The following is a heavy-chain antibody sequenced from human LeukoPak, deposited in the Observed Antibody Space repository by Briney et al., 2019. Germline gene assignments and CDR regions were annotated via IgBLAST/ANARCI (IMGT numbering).Heavy chain of an antibody. Sequence: GGSLRLSCAASGFTFSSYWMSWVRQAPGKGLEWVANIKQDGSEKYYVGSVKGRFTISRDNAKNSLYLQMNSLRAEDTAVYYCARRPYSSSWHYFDYWGQGTLVTVSS. J-gene: IGHJ4*02. CDR1: GFTFSSYW. CDR3: ARRPYSSSWHYFDY. V-gene: IGHV3-7*01. CDR2: IKQDGSEK. D-gene: IGHD6-13*01.